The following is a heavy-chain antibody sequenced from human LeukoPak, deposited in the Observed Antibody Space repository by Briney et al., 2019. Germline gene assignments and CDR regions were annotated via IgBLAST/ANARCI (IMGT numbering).Heavy chain of an antibody. J-gene: IGHJ6*02. CDR1: GGSISSYY. CDR3: ARDLYSSNQYYYYGMDV. CDR2: IYYSGST. Sequence: SETLSLTCTVSGGSISSYYWSWIRQPLGKGLEWIGYIYYSGSTNYNPSLKSRVTISVDTSKNQFSLKLSSVTAADTAVYYCARDLYSSNQYYYYGMDVWGQGTTVTVSS. V-gene: IGHV4-59*01. D-gene: IGHD6-13*01.